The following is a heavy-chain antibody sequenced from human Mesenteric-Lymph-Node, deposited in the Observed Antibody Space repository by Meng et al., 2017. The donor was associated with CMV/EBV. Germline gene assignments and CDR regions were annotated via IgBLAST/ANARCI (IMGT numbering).Heavy chain of an antibody. Sequence: GESLKISCAASGFTFSTYGMNWVRQAPGKGLEWVSSISSRSDYIYYADSLKGRFTISRDNAKNSLYLQMNSLRAEDTAVYYCARDQGGYSYGYLTWGQGTLVTVSS. CDR2: ISSRSDYI. CDR1: GFTFSTYG. V-gene: IGHV3-21*01. D-gene: IGHD5-18*01. CDR3: ARDQGGYSYGYLT. J-gene: IGHJ5*02.